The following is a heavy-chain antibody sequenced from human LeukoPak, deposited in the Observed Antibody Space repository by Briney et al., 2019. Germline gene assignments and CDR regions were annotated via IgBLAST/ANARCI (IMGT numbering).Heavy chain of an antibody. CDR3: ARGGGGDWFDP. D-gene: IGHD2-15*01. V-gene: IGHV4-59*08. CDR1: GGSISSYY. J-gene: IGHJ5*02. CDR2: IYYSGSP. Sequence: SETLSLTCTVSGGSISSYYWSWIRQPPGKGLEWIGYIYYSGSPKYNPSLKSRVTISVDTSKNQFSLKVSSVTAADTAVYYCARGGGGDWFDPWGQGTLVTVSS.